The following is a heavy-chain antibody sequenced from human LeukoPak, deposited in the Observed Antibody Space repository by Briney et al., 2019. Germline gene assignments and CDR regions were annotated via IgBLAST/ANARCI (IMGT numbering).Heavy chain of an antibody. D-gene: IGHD3-16*02. V-gene: IGHV4-4*07. Sequence: PSETLSLTCTVSGGSISSYYWSWIRQPAGKGLEWIGRIYTSGSTNYNPSLKSRVTMSVDTSKNQFSLKLSSVTAADTAVYYCAKDMWVEVGGVIVTDFDYWGQGTLVTVSS. CDR2: IYTSGST. CDR1: GGSISSYY. CDR3: AKDMWVEVGGVIVTDFDY. J-gene: IGHJ4*02.